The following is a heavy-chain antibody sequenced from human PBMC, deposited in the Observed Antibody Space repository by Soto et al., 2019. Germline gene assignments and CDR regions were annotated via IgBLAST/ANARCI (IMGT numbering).Heavy chain of an antibody. J-gene: IGHJ4*02. CDR3: AREAIFGVVREYYFDY. Sequence: GRSLRLSCTASGFTFTSHPMHWVRQAPGKGLECVAVISSDGRNKYYADSVKGQFTISRDSSKNTLYLQMDSLRVEDTAVYYCAREAIFGVVREYYFDYWGQGTLVTVSS. CDR1: GFTFTSHP. D-gene: IGHD3-3*01. V-gene: IGHV3-30*04. CDR2: ISSDGRNK.